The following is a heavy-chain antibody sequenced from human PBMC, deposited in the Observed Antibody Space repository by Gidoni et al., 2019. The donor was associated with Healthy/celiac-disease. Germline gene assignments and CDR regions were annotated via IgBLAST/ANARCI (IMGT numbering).Heavy chain of an antibody. CDR1: GGSISSSSYY. J-gene: IGHJ4*02. CDR3: ARHGGNSWLFDY. CDR2: IYYSGST. V-gene: IGHV4-39*01. D-gene: IGHD6-13*01. Sequence: QLQLQESGPGLVKPSETLSLTCTVSGGSISSSSYYWGWIRQPPGKGLEWIGSIYYSGSTYYNPSLKSRVTISVDTSKNQFSLKLSSVTAADTAVYYCARHGGNSWLFDYWGQGTLVTVSS.